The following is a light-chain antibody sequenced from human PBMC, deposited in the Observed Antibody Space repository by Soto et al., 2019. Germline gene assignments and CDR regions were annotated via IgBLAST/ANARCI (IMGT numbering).Light chain of an antibody. V-gene: IGLV2-14*03. CDR2: DVT. J-gene: IGLJ3*02. CDR3: ASYTSGTSWV. Sequence: QSVLTQPTSVTGSPGQSITISCTGTSSDVGGYTYVSWYQHHPGKAPKLMIYDVTNRPSGVSNRFSGSKSGNTASLTISGLQAEDEADYYCASYTSGTSWVFGGGTKLTV. CDR1: SSDVGGYTY.